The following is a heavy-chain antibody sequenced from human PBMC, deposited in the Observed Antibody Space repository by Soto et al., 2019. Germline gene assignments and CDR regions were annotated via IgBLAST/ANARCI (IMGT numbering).Heavy chain of an antibody. CDR3: ARRQAHGGNCGRLHPMDY. CDR1: GFNFTNSW. V-gene: IGHV3-74*01. CDR2: INGDGSGT. J-gene: IGHJ4*02. D-gene: IGHD2-15*01. Sequence: EVQLVESGGGAVQPGGSLRLSCIGSGFNFTNSWMHWIRQVPGKGLVWLSRINGDGSGTSYADSVKGRFSISRDTVKNTLYLEINSLRVEDTAMYYCARRQAHGGNCGRLHPMDYWGQGPLLTVS.